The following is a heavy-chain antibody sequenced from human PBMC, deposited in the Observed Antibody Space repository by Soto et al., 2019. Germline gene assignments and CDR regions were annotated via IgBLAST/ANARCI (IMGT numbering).Heavy chain of an antibody. V-gene: IGHV3-30*18. D-gene: IGHD7-27*01. J-gene: IGHJ4*02. CDR2: ISYDGSNK. CDR3: AKVGLGPFDY. CDR1: GFTFSSYG. Sequence: QVQLVESGGGVVQPGRSLRLSCAASGFTFSSYGMHGVRQAPGKGLEWVAVISYDGSNKYYADSVKGRFTISRDNSKNALYLQRNSLRAEYTAVYYCAKVGLGPFDYWGQGTLVTVSS.